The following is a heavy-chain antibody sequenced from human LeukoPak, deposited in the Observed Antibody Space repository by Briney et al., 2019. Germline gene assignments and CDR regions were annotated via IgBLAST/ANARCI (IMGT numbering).Heavy chain of an antibody. CDR3: ARGYYDSSGYAPYYYYYYYMDV. J-gene: IGHJ6*03. D-gene: IGHD3-22*01. CDR1: GYTFTSYG. CDR2: ISAYNGNT. Sequence: GASVKVSCKASGYTFTSYGISWVRQAAGQGLEWMGWISAYNGNTNYAQKLQGRVTMTTDTSTSTAYMELRSLRSDDTAVYYCARGYYDSSGYAPYYYYYYYMDVWGKGTTVTVSS. V-gene: IGHV1-18*01.